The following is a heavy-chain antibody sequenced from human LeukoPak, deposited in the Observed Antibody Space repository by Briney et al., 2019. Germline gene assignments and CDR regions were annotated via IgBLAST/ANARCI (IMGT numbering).Heavy chain of an antibody. CDR2: INAGNGNT. J-gene: IGHJ5*02. V-gene: IGHV1-3*03. Sequence: ASVKVSCKASGYTFTSYAMHWVRQAPGQRLEWMGWINAGNGNTKYSQEFQGRVTITRDTSASTAYMELSSLRSEDMAVYYCARELPLGATGVYNWFDPWGQGTLVTVSS. CDR1: GYTFTSYA. CDR3: ARELPLGATGVYNWFDP. D-gene: IGHD1-26*01.